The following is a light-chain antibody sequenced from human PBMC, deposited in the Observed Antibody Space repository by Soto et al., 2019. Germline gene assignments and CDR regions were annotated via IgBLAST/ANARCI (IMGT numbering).Light chain of an antibody. CDR1: QSVTSIH. CDR2: GAS. V-gene: IGKV3-20*01. Sequence: EIGLTQSPGTLSLSPGERATLSCRASRTASQSVTSIHLAWYQQRPGQAPRLLIYGASTRAPGIPDRFSGSGSGTDFSLTISRLEPEDSAVYYCQQYGSSFGQGTKVEIK. CDR3: QQYGSS. J-gene: IGKJ1*01.